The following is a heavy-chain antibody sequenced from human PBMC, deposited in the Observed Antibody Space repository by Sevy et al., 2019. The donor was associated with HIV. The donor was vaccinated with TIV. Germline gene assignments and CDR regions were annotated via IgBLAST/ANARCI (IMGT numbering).Heavy chain of an antibody. CDR1: GYTLSQLS. D-gene: IGHD3-22*01. V-gene: IGHV1-24*01. CDR2: FDPEDDET. CDR3: ATTKDYYESSGSPFDY. J-gene: IGHJ4*02. Sequence: ASVKVSCKVSGYTLSQLSMHWVRQAPGKGLEWMGSFDPEDDETIFAQKFQGRVTMTEDTSTDTAYMELSRLRSEDTAVYYCATTKDYYESSGSPFDYSGQGTLVTVSS.